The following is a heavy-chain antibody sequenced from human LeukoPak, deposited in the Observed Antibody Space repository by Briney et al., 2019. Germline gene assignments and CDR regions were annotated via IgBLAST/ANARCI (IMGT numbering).Heavy chain of an antibody. V-gene: IGHV3-23*01. J-gene: IGHJ5*02. D-gene: IGHD3-3*01. Sequence: GGSLRLSCAASGFTFYTYAMNWVRQAPGKGLEWVSGISGSGERTLYADSVQGRFTISRDNSKNTLYLQMNSLRAEDTAVYYCAKDAYYDFWSGPQKVNWFDPWGQGTLVTVSS. CDR3: AKDAYYDFWSGPQKVNWFDP. CDR1: GFTFYTYA. CDR2: ISGSGERT.